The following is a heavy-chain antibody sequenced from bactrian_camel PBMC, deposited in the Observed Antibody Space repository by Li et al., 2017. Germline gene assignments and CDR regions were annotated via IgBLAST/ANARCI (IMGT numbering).Heavy chain of an antibody. Sequence: QVQLVESGGGSVQAGGSLRLSCTASGFTFDDSSMGWYRQAPGNECELVSADTNDGNTYYADSVKGRFTISRDNAQNTLYLQMNGLKTEDTAVYYCVKRGPPMGVNFGYWGQGTQVTVS. V-gene: IGHV3S55*01. CDR1: GFTFDDSS. CDR3: VKRGPPMGVNFGY. CDR2: DTNDGNT. J-gene: IGHJ6*01. D-gene: IGHD3*01.